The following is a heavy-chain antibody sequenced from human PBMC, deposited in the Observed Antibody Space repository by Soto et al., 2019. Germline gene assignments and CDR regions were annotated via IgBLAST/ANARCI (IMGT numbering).Heavy chain of an antibody. V-gene: IGHV3-33*01. J-gene: IGHJ6*02. D-gene: IGHD3-10*01. CDR3: AIVYGVLGMVV. Sequence: QVQLVESGGGVVQPGRSLRLSCAASGFTFSSYGRHWVRQAPGKGLEWVAVIWYDGSHKYYADSVKGRFTITRDNSKNTLYLLINSLRAEATALYYCAIVYGVLGMVVGVQGTNVTVSS. CDR2: IWYDGSHK. CDR1: GFTFSSYG.